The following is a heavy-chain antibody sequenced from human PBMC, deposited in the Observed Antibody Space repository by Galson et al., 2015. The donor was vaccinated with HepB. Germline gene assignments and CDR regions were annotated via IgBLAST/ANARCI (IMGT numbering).Heavy chain of an antibody. CDR1: GFTFSSYA. CDR2: ISCGGGST. CDR3: AKDYYCDSRSWVVDI. Sequence: SLRLSCAASGFTFSSYAMRWVRQAPGKGLEWVSAISCGGGSTYYADSVKGRFTISRDNSKNTLYLQMNSLRAEDTAAYYCAKDYYCDSRSWVVDIWGQGTLVTVSS. D-gene: IGHD3-22*01. V-gene: IGHV3-23*01. J-gene: IGHJ3*02.